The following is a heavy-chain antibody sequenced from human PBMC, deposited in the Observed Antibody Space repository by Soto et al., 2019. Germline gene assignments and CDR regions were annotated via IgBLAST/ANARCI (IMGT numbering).Heavy chain of an antibody. CDR2: ISSSGSTI. D-gene: IGHD2-8*01. CDR1: GFTFSDYY. J-gene: IGHJ4*02. CDR3: AREGGGYCTYGVCHYYFDY. Sequence: QVQLVESGGGLVKPGGSLTLSCAASGFTFSDYYMSWIRQAPGKRLEWVSYISSSGSTIYYADSVKGRFTISRENAKNSLYLQMNSLRAEDTAVYYCAREGGGYCTYGVCHYYFDYWGQGGLVTDSS. V-gene: IGHV3-11*01.